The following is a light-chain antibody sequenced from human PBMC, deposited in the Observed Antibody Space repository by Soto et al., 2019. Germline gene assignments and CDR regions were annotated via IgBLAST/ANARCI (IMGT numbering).Light chain of an antibody. CDR1: TSAFGFYNN. Sequence: QSVLTQPASVSGSPGQSSTISCPGTTSAFGFYNNVSWYQHHPGKAPKLLIYEVTNRHSGVSNRFSGSKSGNTASLTISGLQAEDEADYYCSSYTSSTDYVFGTGTKVTVL. J-gene: IGLJ1*01. CDR3: SSYTSSTDYV. V-gene: IGLV2-14*01. CDR2: EVT.